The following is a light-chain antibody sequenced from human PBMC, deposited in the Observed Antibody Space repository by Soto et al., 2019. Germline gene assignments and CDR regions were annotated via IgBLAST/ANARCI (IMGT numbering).Light chain of an antibody. CDR3: QQSYSTPRT. Sequence: DIQMTQSPSSLSASVGDRVTITCRASQSISSYLNWYQQKPGKAPKLLIYAASTLQSGVPSRFSGSGSGTDFTLTISNLQPEDFAIYCCQQSYSTPRTFGQGTKVEIK. J-gene: IGKJ1*01. CDR1: QSISSY. CDR2: AAS. V-gene: IGKV1-39*01.